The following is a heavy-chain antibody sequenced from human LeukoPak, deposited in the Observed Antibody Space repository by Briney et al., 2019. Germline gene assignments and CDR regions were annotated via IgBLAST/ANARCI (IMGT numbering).Heavy chain of an antibody. CDR1: GGSISSSSYY. Sequence: PSEPLSLTCTVSGGSISSSSYYWGWIRQPPGKGLEWIGSIYYSGSTYYNPSRKSRVTISVDTSKNQFSLKLSSVTAADTAVYYCARNTVAGREDWGQGTLVTVSS. CDR3: ARNTVAGRED. CDR2: IYYSGST. D-gene: IGHD6-19*01. J-gene: IGHJ4*02. V-gene: IGHV4-39*01.